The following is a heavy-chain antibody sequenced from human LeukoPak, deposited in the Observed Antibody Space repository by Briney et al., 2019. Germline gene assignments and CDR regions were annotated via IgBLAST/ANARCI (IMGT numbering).Heavy chain of an antibody. J-gene: IGHJ4*02. CDR2: ISSRGRTI. CDR3: ARDPRIYCTNGICRDDYFDN. V-gene: IGHV3-48*03. CDR1: GFTFNIYE. Sequence: QPGGSLRLSCAASGFTFNIYEMNWVRQAPGMGLEWVSYISSRGRTIYYIDSVKGRFTISRDNAKNSVFLQMNSLRAEDTAIYYCARDPRIYCTNGICRDDYFDNWGQGTLVTVSS. D-gene: IGHD2-8*01.